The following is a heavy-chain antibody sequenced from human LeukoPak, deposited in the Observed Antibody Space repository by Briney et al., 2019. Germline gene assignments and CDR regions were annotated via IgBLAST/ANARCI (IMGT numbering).Heavy chain of an antibody. J-gene: IGHJ4*02. CDR1: GFTFSSYG. Sequence: GGSLRLSCAASGFTFSSYGMHWVRQAPGKGLEWVAVIWYDGSNKYYADSVKGRFTISRDNSKNTLHLQMNSLRAEDTAVYYCARDVTYQRGYSYGHQPGYFDYWGQGTLVTVSS. V-gene: IGHV3-33*01. D-gene: IGHD5-18*01. CDR3: ARDVTYQRGYSYGHQPGYFDY. CDR2: IWYDGSNK.